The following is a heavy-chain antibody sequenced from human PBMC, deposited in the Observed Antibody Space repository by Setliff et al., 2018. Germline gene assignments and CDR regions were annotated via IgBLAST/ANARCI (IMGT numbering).Heavy chain of an antibody. D-gene: IGHD3-22*01. CDR2: ISSSSSTI. J-gene: IGHJ4*02. CDR3: ARDPYYYDSSGYYYRNY. CDR1: GFTFGDFA. Sequence: PGGSLRLSCAASGFTFGDFAMTWVRQAPGKGLEWVSYISSSSSTIYYADSVKGRFTISRDNAKNSRYLQMNSLRAEDTAVYYCARDPYYYDSSGYYYRNYWGQGTLVTVS. V-gene: IGHV3-48*01.